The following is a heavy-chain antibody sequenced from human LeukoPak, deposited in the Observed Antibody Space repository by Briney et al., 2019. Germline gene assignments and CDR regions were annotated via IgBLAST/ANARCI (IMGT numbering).Heavy chain of an antibody. CDR1: GFTFSSYA. V-gene: IGHV3-30-3*01. Sequence: PGGSLRLSCAASGFTFSSYAMRWVRQAPGKGLEWVAVISYDGSNKYYADSVKGRFTISRDNSKNTLYLQMNSLRAEDTAVYYCARDPVVTAIPGYFDLWGRGTLVTVSS. CDR3: ARDPVVTAIPGYFDL. CDR2: ISYDGSNK. D-gene: IGHD2-21*02. J-gene: IGHJ2*01.